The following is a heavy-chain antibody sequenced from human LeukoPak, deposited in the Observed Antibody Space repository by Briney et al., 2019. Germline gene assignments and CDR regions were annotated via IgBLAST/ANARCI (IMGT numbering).Heavy chain of an antibody. V-gene: IGHV4-39*01. J-gene: IGHJ4*02. CDR3: ARHRPATPFDY. CDR1: VGSISSSSYY. CDR2: IYYSGST. Sequence: SQTLSLTCTVSVGSISSSSYYWGWVRQPPGKGLGWIGSIYYSGSTYYNPSLKSRVTISVDTSKNQFSLKLSSVTAADTAVYYCARHRPATPFDYWGQGTLVTVSS.